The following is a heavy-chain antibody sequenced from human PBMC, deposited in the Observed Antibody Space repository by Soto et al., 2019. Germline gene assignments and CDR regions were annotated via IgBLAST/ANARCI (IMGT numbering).Heavy chain of an antibody. CDR1: GFTFGDFT. Sequence: PGGSLRLSCTGSGFTFGDFTLTWVRQAPGKGLEWVGLISSKEYGETTEYAASVRGRFTISRDDSKSIAYLQMSSLKTEDTAVYYCTRGVAYCGGDCHPHYWGQGTLVTVSS. J-gene: IGHJ4*02. CDR2: ISSKEYGETT. CDR3: TRGVAYCGGDCHPHY. D-gene: IGHD2-21*02. V-gene: IGHV3-49*04.